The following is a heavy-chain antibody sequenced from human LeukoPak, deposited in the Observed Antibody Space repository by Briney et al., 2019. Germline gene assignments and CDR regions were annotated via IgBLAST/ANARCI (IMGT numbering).Heavy chain of an antibody. J-gene: IGHJ4*02. V-gene: IGHV3-21*01. D-gene: IGHD3-10*01. CDR1: GFTVSSNY. CDR2: ISSSSSYI. CDR3: ARARIRDYGSGSYFSTPFDY. Sequence: GGSLRLSCAASGFTVSSNYMSWVRQAPGKGLEWVSSISSSSSYIYYADSVKGRFTISRDNAKNSLYLQMNSLRAEDTAVYYCARARIRDYGSGSYFSTPFDYWGQGTLVTVSS.